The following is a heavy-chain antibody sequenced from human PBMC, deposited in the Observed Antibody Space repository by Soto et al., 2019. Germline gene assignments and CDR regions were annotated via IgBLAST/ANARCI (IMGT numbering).Heavy chain of an antibody. V-gene: IGHV3-9*01. CDR1: GFTFDDYA. Sequence: GGSLRLSCAASGFTFDDYAMHWVRQAPGKGLEWVSGISWNSGSIGYADSVKGRFTISRDNAKNSLYLQMNSLRAEDTALYYCAKVGGSGYDFAYYYMDVWGKGTTVTVSS. D-gene: IGHD5-12*01. J-gene: IGHJ6*03. CDR2: ISWNSGSI. CDR3: AKVGGSGYDFAYYYMDV.